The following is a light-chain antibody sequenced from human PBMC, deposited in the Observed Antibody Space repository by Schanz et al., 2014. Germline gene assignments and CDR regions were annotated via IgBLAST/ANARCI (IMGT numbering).Light chain of an antibody. J-gene: IGLJ3*02. V-gene: IGLV2-14*02. CDR1: SSDLGSYNL. CDR2: DVN. CDR3: SSYTRSSTQV. Sequence: QSALTQPASVSGSPGQSITISCTGTSSDLGSYNLVSWYQQHPGKAPKLMIYDVNNRPSGVSNRFSGSKSGNTASLTISGLQAEDEVDYYCSSYTRSSTQVFGGGTKLTVL.